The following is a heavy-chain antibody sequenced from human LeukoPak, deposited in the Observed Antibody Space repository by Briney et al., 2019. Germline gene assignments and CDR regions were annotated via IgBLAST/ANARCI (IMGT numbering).Heavy chain of an antibody. CDR2: IYSGGST. D-gene: IGHD6-13*01. V-gene: IGHV3-53*01. Sequence: GGSLRLSCAASGFTVSSNYMSWFRQAPGKGLEWVSVIYSGGSTYYADSVKGRFTISRDNSKNTLYLQMNSLRAEDTAVYYCARALGAAAGIDYWGQGTLVTVSS. CDR3: ARALGAAAGIDY. J-gene: IGHJ4*02. CDR1: GFTVSSNY.